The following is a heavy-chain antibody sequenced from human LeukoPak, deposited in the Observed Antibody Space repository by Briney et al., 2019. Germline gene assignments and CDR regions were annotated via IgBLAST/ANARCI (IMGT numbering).Heavy chain of an antibody. Sequence: SETLSLTCTVSGGSVSSYYWSWIRQPPGRGLEWIGYLSHSGSSDSNPSLKSRVTILVDTSKNQFSLKLTSVTAADTAVYYCARGWGYVDYWGQGALVTVSS. CDR3: ARGWGYVDY. CDR1: GGSVSSYY. V-gene: IGHV4-59*02. D-gene: IGHD1-26*01. J-gene: IGHJ4*02. CDR2: LSHSGSS.